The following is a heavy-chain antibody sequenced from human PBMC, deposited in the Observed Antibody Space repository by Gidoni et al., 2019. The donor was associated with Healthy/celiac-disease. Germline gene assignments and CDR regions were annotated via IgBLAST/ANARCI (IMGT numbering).Heavy chain of an antibody. J-gene: IGHJ4*02. CDR1: GFTFSSYA. D-gene: IGHD3-10*01. CDR3: ARGSMVRGVILFDY. CDR2: ISYDESNK. V-gene: IGHV3-30-3*01. Sequence: VQLVESGGGVVQPGRSLRLSCAASGFTFSSYAMHWVRQAPGKGLEWVAVISYDESNKYYADSVKGRFTISRDNSKNKLYLQMNSLRAEDTAVYYCARGSMVRGVILFDYWGQGTLVTVSS.